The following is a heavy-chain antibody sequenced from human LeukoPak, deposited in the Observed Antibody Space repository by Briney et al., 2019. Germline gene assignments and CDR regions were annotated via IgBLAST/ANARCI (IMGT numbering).Heavy chain of an antibody. CDR3: AKGYDSSGYYYVEDYFDY. CDR1: GFTFSDYY. J-gene: IGHJ4*02. CDR2: ISSSGSTI. V-gene: IGHV3-11*01. Sequence: GGSLRLSCAASGFTFSDYYMSWIRQAPGKGLEWVSYISSSGSTIYYADSVKGRFTISRDNAKNSLYLQMNSLRAEDTAVYYCAKGYDSSGYYYVEDYFDYWGQGTLVTVSS. D-gene: IGHD3-22*01.